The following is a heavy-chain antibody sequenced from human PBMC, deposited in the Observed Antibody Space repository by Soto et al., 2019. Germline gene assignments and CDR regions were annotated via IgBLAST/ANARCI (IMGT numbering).Heavy chain of an antibody. CDR3: ARRASR. V-gene: IGHV3-48*03. Sequence: GGSLRLSCAVSGFTFSSYEMYWVRQAPGKGLEWISYIHPSGQPIFYADSVKGRFTISRDNANNSVFLQMNSLRAEDTAVYYCARRASRWGQGTMVTVSS. CDR1: GFTFSSYE. J-gene: IGHJ3*01. CDR2: IHPSGQPI. D-gene: IGHD1-26*01.